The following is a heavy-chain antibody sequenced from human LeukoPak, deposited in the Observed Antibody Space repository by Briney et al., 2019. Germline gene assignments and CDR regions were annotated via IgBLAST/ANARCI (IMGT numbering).Heavy chain of an antibody. D-gene: IGHD4-11*01. Sequence: GGSLRLPCAASGFTVSSNYMSWVRQAPGKGPEWVAHIKENGNEQYYADSVKGRFTISRDNVKQSLCLQMNSLRVEDTAVYFCARGPGDYDASDIWGQGTMVTVSS. CDR2: IKENGNEQ. CDR1: GFTVSSNY. CDR3: ARGPGDYDASDI. V-gene: IGHV3-7*01. J-gene: IGHJ3*02.